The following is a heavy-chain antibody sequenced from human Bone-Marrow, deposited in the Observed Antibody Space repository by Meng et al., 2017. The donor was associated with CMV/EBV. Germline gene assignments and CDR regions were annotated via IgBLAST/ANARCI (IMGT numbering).Heavy chain of an antibody. J-gene: IGHJ6*02. CDR3: WRDIVVVPAATQQLVGGDYYYYGMDV. CDR1: GFTFGSYW. Sequence: GVLKISCAASGFTFGSYWMHWVRQAPGKGLVWVSRINSDGSSTSYADSVKGRFTISRDNAKNTLYLQMNSLRAEDTAVYYCWRDIVVVPAATQQLVGGDYYYYGMDVWGQGPTVTVPS. V-gene: IGHV3-74*01. D-gene: IGHD2-2*01. CDR2: INSDGSST.